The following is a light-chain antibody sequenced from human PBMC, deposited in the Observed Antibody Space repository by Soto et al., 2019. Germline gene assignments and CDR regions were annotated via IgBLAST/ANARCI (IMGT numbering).Light chain of an antibody. CDR2: DAS. J-gene: IGKJ4*01. V-gene: IGKV1-13*02. CDR3: QQVNVYPST. Sequence: AIQMTQSPSSLSASVGDRVTISCRASQGIGNALGWYQQKPGKPPNLLIYDASTLHSGVPSRFSGGGSGTDFTLTISSLQPEDFATYYCQQVNVYPSTFGGGTKVDIK. CDR1: QGIGNA.